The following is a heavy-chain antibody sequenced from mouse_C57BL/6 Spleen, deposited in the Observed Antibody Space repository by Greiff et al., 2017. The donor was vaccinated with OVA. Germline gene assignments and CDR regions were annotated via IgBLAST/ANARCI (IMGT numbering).Heavy chain of an antibody. D-gene: IGHD2-3*01. J-gene: IGHJ4*01. CDR3: ARGRIYDGYSRDYAMDY. CDR1: GFNIKNTY. Sequence: EVQLQQSVAELVRPGASVKLSCTASGFNIKNTYMHWVKQRPEQGLEWIGRIDPANGNPKYAPKIQGKATITADTSSNTASLQLSSLTSDDTAIYYCARGRIYDGYSRDYAMDYWGQGTSVTVSS. CDR2: IDPANGNP. V-gene: IGHV14-3*01.